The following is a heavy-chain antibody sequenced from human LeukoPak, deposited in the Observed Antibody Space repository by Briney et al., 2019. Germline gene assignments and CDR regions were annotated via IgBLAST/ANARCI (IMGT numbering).Heavy chain of an antibody. V-gene: IGHV3-43*02. CDR2: ISGDGGST. CDR3: AKDMSCSGGSCYSFDY. CDR1: GFTLDDYA. D-gene: IGHD2-15*01. Sequence: PGGSLRLSCAASGFTLDDYAMHWVRQAPGKGLEWVSLISGDGGSTYYADSVKGRFTISRDNSKNSLYLQMNSLGTEDTALYYCAKDMSCSGGSCYSFDYWGQGTLVTVSS. J-gene: IGHJ4*02.